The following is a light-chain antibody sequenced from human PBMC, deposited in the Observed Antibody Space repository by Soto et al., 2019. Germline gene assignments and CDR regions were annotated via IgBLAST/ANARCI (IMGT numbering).Light chain of an antibody. J-gene: IGKJ2*01. Sequence: DIQMTQSPSTLSASVGDRVTITCRASQSISSWLAWYQQKPGKAPKLLIYKASSLESGVPSRFSGSGSGTDFTLTISSLQPEDFATYFCQESYSTPYTFGLGTKVDIK. CDR2: KAS. CDR3: QESYSTPYT. CDR1: QSISSW. V-gene: IGKV1-5*03.